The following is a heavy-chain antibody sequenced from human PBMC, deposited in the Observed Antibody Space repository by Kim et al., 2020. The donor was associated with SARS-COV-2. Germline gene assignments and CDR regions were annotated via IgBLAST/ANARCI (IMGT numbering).Heavy chain of an antibody. J-gene: IGHJ4*02. Sequence: GGSLRLSCVASGFTFSTSWMTWVRQAPGKVLEWVANMKEDGTEKNYVDSVKGRFTISRDNAKNSLILQMNGLRVDDTAVYDCVRGFCCSYWGQVTLVTVS. CDR1: GFTFSTSW. V-gene: IGHV3-7*03. CDR3: VRGFCCSY. CDR2: MKEDGTEK. D-gene: IGHD2-15*01.